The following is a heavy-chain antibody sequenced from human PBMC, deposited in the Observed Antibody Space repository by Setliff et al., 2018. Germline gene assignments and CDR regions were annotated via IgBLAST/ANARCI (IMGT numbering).Heavy chain of an antibody. CDR2: MNPNSGNT. J-gene: IGHJ6*03. Sequence: ASVKVSCKASGYTFTSYDINWVRQATGQGLEWMGWMNPNSGNTGYAQKFRGRVTMTRDTTISTAYMELSRLRSDDTAVYYCARADDYNYYMDVWGKGTTVTV. V-gene: IGHV1-8*02. CDR3: ARADDYNYYMDV. CDR1: GYTFTSYD.